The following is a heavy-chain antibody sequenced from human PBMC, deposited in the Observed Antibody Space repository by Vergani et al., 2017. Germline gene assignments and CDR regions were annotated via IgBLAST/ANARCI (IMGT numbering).Heavy chain of an antibody. CDR3: TTGFPGSSWSTY. D-gene: IGHD6-13*01. CDR2: VRNKEVGGTP. V-gene: IGHV3-49*04. Sequence: EVQMVESGGGLVKPGGSLRLSCRASGFTFTDYGISWVRQAPGKGLEWVGFVRNKEVGGTPEHAASVKGRFTISRDDSKAIAYLQMNSLKTEDTAVYYCTTGFPGSSWSTYWGQGTLVTVSS. J-gene: IGHJ4*01. CDR1: GFTFTDYG.